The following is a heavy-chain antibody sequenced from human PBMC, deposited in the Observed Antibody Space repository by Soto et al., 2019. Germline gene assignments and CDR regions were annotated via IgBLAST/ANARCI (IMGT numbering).Heavy chain of an antibody. V-gene: IGHV1-69*06. CDR2: IIAIFGTA. D-gene: IGHD3-22*01. CDR3: ARASSWYDRSGYTLLHYFDY. Sequence: QLQLVQSGAEVKKPGSSVKVSCKASGGTFSSYAISWVRQAPGQGLEWMGGIIAIFGTANYAQKFQGRVRITEEKSPSTAYMELSSLRSEDTAVYYCARASSWYDRSGYTLLHYFDYWGQGTLVTVSS. J-gene: IGHJ4*02. CDR1: GGTFSSYA.